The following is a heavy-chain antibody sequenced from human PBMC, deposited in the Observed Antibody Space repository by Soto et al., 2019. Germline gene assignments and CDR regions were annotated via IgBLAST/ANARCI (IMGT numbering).Heavy chain of an antibody. V-gene: IGHV3-53*01. J-gene: IGHJ6*02. Sequence: GGSLRLSCAASGFTVSSNYMSWVRQAPGKGLEWVSVIYSGGSTYYADSVKGRFTISRDNSKNTLYLQMDSLRAEDTAVYYCARDITIFGVVAPGGMDVWGQGTTVTVSS. CDR2: IYSGGST. CDR1: GFTVSSNY. CDR3: ARDITIFGVVAPGGMDV. D-gene: IGHD3-3*01.